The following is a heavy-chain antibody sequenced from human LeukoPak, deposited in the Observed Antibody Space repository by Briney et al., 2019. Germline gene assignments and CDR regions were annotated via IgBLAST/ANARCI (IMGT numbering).Heavy chain of an antibody. CDR1: GYTFTSYG. J-gene: IGHJ4*02. CDR2: ISAYNGNT. V-gene: IGHV1-18*01. CDR3: ARDLKCSSTSCYDVVGDY. D-gene: IGHD2-2*01. Sequence: ASVKVSCKASGYTFTSYGINWVRQAPGQGLEWMGWISAYNGNTNYAQKLQGRVTMTTDTSTSTAYMELRSLRSDDTAVYYCARDLKCSSTSCYDVVGDYWGQGTLVTVSS.